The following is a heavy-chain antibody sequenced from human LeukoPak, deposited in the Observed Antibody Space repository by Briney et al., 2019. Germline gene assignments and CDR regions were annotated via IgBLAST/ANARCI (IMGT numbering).Heavy chain of an antibody. CDR3: AEDPIYYSSSWYVLDY. D-gene: IGHD6-13*01. J-gene: IGHJ4*02. CDR2: IRYDGSNK. V-gene: IGHV3-30*02. Sequence: GGSLRLSCAASGFTFSSYGMHWVRQAPGKGLEWVAFIRYDGSNKYYADSVKGRFTISRDNSKNTLYLQMNSLRAEDTAVYYCAEDPIYYSSSWYVLDYWGQGTLVTVSS. CDR1: GFTFSSYG.